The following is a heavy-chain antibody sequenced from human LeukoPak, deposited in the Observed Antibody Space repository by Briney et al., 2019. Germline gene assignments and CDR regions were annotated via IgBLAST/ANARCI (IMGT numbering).Heavy chain of an antibody. J-gene: IGHJ4*02. V-gene: IGHV4-39*01. CDR2: IYYSGST. CDR3: ARQGIQPNYFDY. Sequence: SETLSLTCTVSGGSISSSSYYWGWIRQPPGKGLEWIGSIYYSGSTYYNPSLKSRVTTSVDTSKNQFSLKLSSVTAADTAVYYCARQGIQPNYFDYWGQGTLVTVSS. D-gene: IGHD5-18*01. CDR1: GGSISSSSYY.